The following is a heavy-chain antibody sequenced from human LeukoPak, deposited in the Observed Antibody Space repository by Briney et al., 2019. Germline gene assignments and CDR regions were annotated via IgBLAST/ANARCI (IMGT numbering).Heavy chain of an antibody. CDR3: ARVAKERVGGVYYFDY. CDR2: IGTGGDT. D-gene: IGHD1-1*01. J-gene: IGHJ4*02. CDR1: GFTFSDYD. V-gene: IGHV3-13*01. Sequence: AGSLRLSCAASGFTFSDYDMHWVRQAPGKGLEWVSAIGTGGDTYYTGSVKGRFTISRENAKNSLYLQMNSLRAGDTAVYYCARVAKERVGGVYYFDYWGQGTLVTVSS.